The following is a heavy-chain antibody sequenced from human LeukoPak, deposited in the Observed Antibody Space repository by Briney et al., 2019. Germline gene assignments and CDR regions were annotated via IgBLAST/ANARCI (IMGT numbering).Heavy chain of an antibody. J-gene: IGHJ4*02. V-gene: IGHV1-18*01. CDR3: ARDQAYCSIITCPFDY. Sequence: ASVKVSCKASGYTFTSCGISWVRQAPGQGLEWMGWNSTYNGNTNYAQKLRGRVTMTTDTSTSTAYMELRSLRSDNTAVYYCARDQAYCSIITCPFDYWGQGTLVTVSS. D-gene: IGHD2-2*01. CDR2: NSTYNGNT. CDR1: GYTFTSCG.